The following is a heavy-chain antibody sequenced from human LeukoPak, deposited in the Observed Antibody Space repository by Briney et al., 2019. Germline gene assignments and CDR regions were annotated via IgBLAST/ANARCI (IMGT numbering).Heavy chain of an antibody. CDR1: GFTFSSYA. CDR3: AKLYCSGSSCYSIDH. V-gene: IGHV3-23*01. Sequence: PGGSLRLSCAASGFTFSSYAMSWFRQAPGKGLEWVSTITGSGDSTYYADSVKGRFTLSRDISKNTLYLQMNSLRAEDTAVYYCAKLYCSGSSCYSIDHWGQGTLVTVSS. D-gene: IGHD2-15*01. J-gene: IGHJ4*02. CDR2: ITGSGDST.